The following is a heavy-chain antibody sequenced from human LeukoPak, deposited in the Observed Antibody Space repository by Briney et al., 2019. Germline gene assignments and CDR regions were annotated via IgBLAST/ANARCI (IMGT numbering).Heavy chain of an antibody. CDR1: GYSFTSYW. J-gene: IGHJ5*02. Sequence: GESLKISCKGSGYSFTSYWIGWVRQVPGKGLEWMGIIYPGDSDTRYSPSFQGPVTISADKSISTAYLQWSSLKASDTAMYYCARRPYGDYPLNWFDRWGQGTLVTVSS. CDR3: ARRPYGDYPLNWFDR. D-gene: IGHD4-17*01. CDR2: IYPGDSDT. V-gene: IGHV5-51*01.